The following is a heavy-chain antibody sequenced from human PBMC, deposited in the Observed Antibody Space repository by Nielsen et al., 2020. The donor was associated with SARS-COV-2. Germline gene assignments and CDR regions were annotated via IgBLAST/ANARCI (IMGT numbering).Heavy chain of an antibody. J-gene: IGHJ3*01. Sequence: GGPRRLPCAAPGLTFSSLGRSWVRQVPGKGREWVADIKPDGSEKVYVDSVKGRFTISRDNAKNSMSLQMNSLRVEDTAVYYCARDWSRAFDVWGQGTMVTVSS. CDR2: IKPDGSEK. V-gene: IGHV3-7*01. CDR3: ARDWSRAFDV. CDR1: GLTFSSLG.